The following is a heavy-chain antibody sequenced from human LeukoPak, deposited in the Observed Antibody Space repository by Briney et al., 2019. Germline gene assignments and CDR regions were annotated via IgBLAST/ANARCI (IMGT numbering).Heavy chain of an antibody. CDR1: GFSFSSYS. D-gene: IGHD6-13*01. V-gene: IGHV3-21*01. J-gene: IGHJ4*02. Sequence: GGSLRLSCAASGFSFSSYSMDWVRQAPGKGLEWVSSISSSSSYIYYVDSVKGRFTISRDNAKNSLYLQMNSLRAEDTAVYYCARVWSPPYTSSWPYYFDYWGQGTLVTVSS. CDR2: ISSSSSYI. CDR3: ARVWSPPYTSSWPYYFDY.